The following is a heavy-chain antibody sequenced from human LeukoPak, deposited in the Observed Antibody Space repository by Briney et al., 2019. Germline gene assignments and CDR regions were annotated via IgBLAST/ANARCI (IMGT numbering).Heavy chain of an antibody. CDR2: INPNSGGT. Sequence: ASVKVSCKASGYSFTGYYMHWVRQAPGQGLEWMGRINPNSGGTNYAQKFQGRVTMTRDTSISTAYMELSRLRSDDTAVYYCARESLHLGYCSSTSCRPTKPWGRAAYGMDVWGQGTTVTVSS. J-gene: IGHJ6*02. CDR3: ARESLHLGYCSSTSCRPTKPWGRAAYGMDV. V-gene: IGHV1-2*06. D-gene: IGHD2-2*01. CDR1: GYSFTGYY.